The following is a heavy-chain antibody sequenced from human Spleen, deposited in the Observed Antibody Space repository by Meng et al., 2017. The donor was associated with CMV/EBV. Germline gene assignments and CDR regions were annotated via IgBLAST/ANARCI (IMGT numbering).Heavy chain of an antibody. CDR2: ISAKNGNT. CDR3: ARNDIVVVVSATRLDY. J-gene: IGHJ4*02. D-gene: IGHD2-15*01. Sequence: ASVKVSCKASGYSFSTYGINWVRQAPGQGLEWMGWISAKNGNTEYIQKFQGRVTMTTDTSTSTAYMEMRSLRSADTAVYYCARNDIVVVVSATRLDYWGQGTLVTVSS. V-gene: IGHV1-18*01. CDR1: GYSFSTYG.